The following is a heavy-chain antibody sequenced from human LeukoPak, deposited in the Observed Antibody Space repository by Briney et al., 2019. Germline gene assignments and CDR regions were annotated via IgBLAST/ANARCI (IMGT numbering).Heavy chain of an antibody. Sequence: GTSLRLSCVASGFSFSNHGMHWVRQAPGKGLEWVSVIASDGGAKFYADSVKGRFTLSRDNSKNMFFLQMNFLTVEDTAIYYCAREATWGQWYFDHWGQGTPVTVSS. D-gene: IGHD6-19*01. J-gene: IGHJ4*02. V-gene: IGHV3-30*03. CDR2: IASDGGAK. CDR1: GFSFSNHG. CDR3: AREATWGQWYFDH.